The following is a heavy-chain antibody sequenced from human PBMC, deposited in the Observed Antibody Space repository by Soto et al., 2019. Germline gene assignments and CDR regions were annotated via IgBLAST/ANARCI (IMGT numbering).Heavy chain of an antibody. V-gene: IGHV1-18*04. D-gene: IGHD1-1*01. CDR2: IRVYNGNT. Sequence: GASVKVSCKASGYTFTGYYMHWVRQAPGQGLEWMGWIRVYNGNTNYAQKLQGRLTMTTDTSTSTAYMELRSLRSDDTAVYYRARGNGDYYWSFDYWGQGTLVTVSS. CDR1: GYTFTGYY. CDR3: ARGNGDYYWSFDY. J-gene: IGHJ4*02.